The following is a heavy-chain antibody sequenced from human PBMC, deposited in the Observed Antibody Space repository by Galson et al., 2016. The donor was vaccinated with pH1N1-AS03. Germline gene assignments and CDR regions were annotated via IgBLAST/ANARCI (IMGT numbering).Heavy chain of an antibody. D-gene: IGHD5-12*01. Sequence: LRLSCAASGFSFNSYAMQWVRQAPGEGLEWVSGIRGNGDSTYYADSVKGRFTISRDNSKDMFYLQMTSLRGDDTAVYYCVKGSWGIDIVDRIAHCGMDVWGQGTTVTVSS. J-gene: IGHJ6*02. CDR2: IRGNGDST. CDR1: GFSFNSYA. V-gene: IGHV3-23*01. CDR3: VKGSWGIDIVDRIAHCGMDV.